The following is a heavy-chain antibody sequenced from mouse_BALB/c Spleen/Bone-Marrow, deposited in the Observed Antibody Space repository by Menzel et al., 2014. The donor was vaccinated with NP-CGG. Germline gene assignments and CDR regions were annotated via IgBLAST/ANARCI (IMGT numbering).Heavy chain of an antibody. CDR1: GYTFTNYY. D-gene: IGHD1-1*02. CDR2: IFPGDVDT. V-gene: IGHV1S56*01. Sequence: VQLVESGPELVMPGTSVKISCKASGYTFTNYYIHWLKQRPGQGLEWIGWIFPGDVDTNYNEKFKGKATLTADESSSTAYMQLSSLTSEDSAVYFCAREVGRGGYFDVWGAGTTVTVSS. CDR3: AREVGRGGYFDV. J-gene: IGHJ1*01.